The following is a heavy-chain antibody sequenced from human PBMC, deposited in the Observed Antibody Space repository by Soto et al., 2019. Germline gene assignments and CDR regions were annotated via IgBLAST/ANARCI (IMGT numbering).Heavy chain of an antibody. CDR2: INPYNSNT. CDR3: AKGGGGDPLDY. CDR1: GYSFTSYG. Sequence: QIQLVQSGAEVKKPGASVKVSCKASGYSFTSYGITWVRRAPGRGLEWMGWINPYNSNTNFEERVQGRVTLTTDSSTTTVYMDLRGRTSDDTAVYYCAKGGGGDPLDYWGQGTPVTVSS. D-gene: IGHD2-21*02. J-gene: IGHJ4*02. V-gene: IGHV1-18*01.